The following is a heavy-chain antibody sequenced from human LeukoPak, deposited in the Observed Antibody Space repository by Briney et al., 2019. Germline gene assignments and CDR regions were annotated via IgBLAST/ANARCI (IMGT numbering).Heavy chain of an antibody. Sequence: ASVKVSCKASGYSFNDKYLHWVRQAPGQGLEWMGSINPNSGGTNYAQKFQGRVTMTTDTSMSTAYMELSRLRSDDTAVYYCALIVVVPAAMAGEWFDPWGQGTLVTVSS. CDR2: INPNSGGT. V-gene: IGHV1-2*02. CDR1: GYSFNDKY. CDR3: ALIVVVPAAMAGEWFDP. J-gene: IGHJ5*02. D-gene: IGHD2-2*01.